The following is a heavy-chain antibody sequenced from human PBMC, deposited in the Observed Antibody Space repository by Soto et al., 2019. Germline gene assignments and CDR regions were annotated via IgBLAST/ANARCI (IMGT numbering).Heavy chain of an antibody. V-gene: IGHV1-69*13. Sequence: SVKVSCKASGGTFSSYAISWVRQAPGQGLEWMGGIIPIFGTANYAQKFQGRVTITADESTSTAYMELSSLRSEDTAVYYCARLSAARPRTDYYYGMDVWGQGSTVTVSS. CDR1: GGTFSSYA. J-gene: IGHJ6*02. CDR3: ARLSAARPRTDYYYGMDV. CDR2: IIPIFGTA. D-gene: IGHD6-6*01.